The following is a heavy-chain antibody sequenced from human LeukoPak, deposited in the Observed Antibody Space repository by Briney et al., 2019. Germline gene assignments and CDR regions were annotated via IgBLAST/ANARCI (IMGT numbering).Heavy chain of an antibody. J-gene: IGHJ4*02. D-gene: IGHD3-10*01. CDR2: FDPEDGET. CDR3: ATPLTMVRGVLPTV. V-gene: IGHV1-24*01. Sequence: ASVKVSCKVSGYTLTELSKHWVRQAPGKGLEWMGGFDPEDGETIYAQKFQGRVTMTEDTSTDTAYMELSSLRSEDTAVYYCATPLTMVRGVLPTVWGQGTLVTVSS. CDR1: GYTLTELS.